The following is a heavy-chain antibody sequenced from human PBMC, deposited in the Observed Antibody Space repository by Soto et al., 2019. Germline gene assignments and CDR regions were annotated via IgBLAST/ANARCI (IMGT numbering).Heavy chain of an antibody. D-gene: IGHD3-3*01. V-gene: IGHV3-23*01. CDR2: ISGSGGST. CDR1: GFTFSSYA. Sequence: GGSLRLSCAASGFTFSSYAMSWVRQAPGKGLEWVSAISGSGGSTYYADSVKGRFTISRDNSKNTLYLQMNSLRAEDTAVYYCAKRDYDFWSGYSKYAFDIWGQGTMVTVSS. CDR3: AKRDYDFWSGYSKYAFDI. J-gene: IGHJ3*02.